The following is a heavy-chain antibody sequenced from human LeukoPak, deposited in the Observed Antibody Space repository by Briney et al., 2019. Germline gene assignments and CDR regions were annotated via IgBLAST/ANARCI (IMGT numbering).Heavy chain of an antibody. D-gene: IGHD3-10*01. Sequence: SVKVSCKASGGTFSSYAISWVRQAPGQGLEXXXXIIPIFGTANYAQKFQGRVTITADKSTSTAYRELSSLRSEDTAVYYCVTTKTMVRGVITFDYWGQGTLVTVSS. J-gene: IGHJ4*02. V-gene: IGHV1-69*06. CDR3: VTTKTMVRGVITFDY. CDR1: GGTFSSYA. CDR2: IIPIFGTA.